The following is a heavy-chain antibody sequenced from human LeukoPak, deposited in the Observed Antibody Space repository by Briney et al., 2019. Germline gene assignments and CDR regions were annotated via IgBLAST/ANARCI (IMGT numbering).Heavy chain of an antibody. D-gene: IGHD3-10*01. CDR3: ARGNLVRGVIPF. V-gene: IGHV1-2*02. CDR2: INPNSGGT. J-gene: IGHJ4*02. Sequence: ASLKVSFKASGYTFTGYYMHWVQQAPGQGLEWMAWINPNSGGTNYAPKFQGRFTMTRDTSISTAYMELSRLRSDDTAVYYCARGNLVRGVIPFWGQGTLVTVSS. CDR1: GYTFTGYY.